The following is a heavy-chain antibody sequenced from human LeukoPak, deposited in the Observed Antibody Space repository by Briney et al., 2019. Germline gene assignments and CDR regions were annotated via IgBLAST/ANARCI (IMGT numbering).Heavy chain of an antibody. V-gene: IGHV3-7*01. D-gene: IGHD2-2*01. CDR3: ARGRQYPRYYYYYMDV. Sequence: SGGSLRLSCAASGFTFSSYWMSWVRQAPGKGLEWVANIKQDGSEKYYVDSVKGRFTISRDNAKNSLYLQMNSLRAEDTAVYYCARGRQYPRYYYYYMDVWGKGTTVTVSS. CDR2: IKQDGSEK. J-gene: IGHJ6*03. CDR1: GFTFSSYW.